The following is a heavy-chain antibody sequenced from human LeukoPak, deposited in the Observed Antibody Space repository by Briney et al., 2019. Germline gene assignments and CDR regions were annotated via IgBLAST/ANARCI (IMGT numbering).Heavy chain of an antibody. D-gene: IGHD6-19*01. V-gene: IGHV4-61*05. J-gene: IGHJ4*02. CDR1: GASIISSSYY. Sequence: PSETLSLTCTVSGASIISSSYYWSWIRQPPGKGLEWIGYIYYSGSTNYNPSLKSRVTISVDTSKNQFSLKLSSVTAADTAVYYCARHRRYSSGWFVQDYWGQGTLVTVSS. CDR2: IYYSGST. CDR3: ARHRRYSSGWFVQDY.